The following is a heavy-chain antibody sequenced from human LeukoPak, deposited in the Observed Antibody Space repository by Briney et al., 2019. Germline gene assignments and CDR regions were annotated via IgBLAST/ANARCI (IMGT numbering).Heavy chain of an antibody. CDR1: GGSISSGSYY. V-gene: IGHV4-61*02. D-gene: IGHD2-15*01. CDR3: ARDSGYCSGGSCWGGWFDP. CDR2: IYTSGST. Sequence: PSETLSLTCTVSGGSISSGSYYWSWIRQPAGKGLEWIGRIYTSGSTNYNPSLKSRVTISVDTSKNQFSLKLSSVTAADTAVYYCARDSGYCSGGSCWGGWFDPWGQGTLVTVSS. J-gene: IGHJ5*02.